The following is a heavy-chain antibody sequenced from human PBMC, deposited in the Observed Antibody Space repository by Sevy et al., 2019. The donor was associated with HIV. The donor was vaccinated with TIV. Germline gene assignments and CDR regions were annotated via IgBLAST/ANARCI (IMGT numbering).Heavy chain of an antibody. CDR2: ISYDGSNK. Sequence: GGSLRLSCAASGFTFSSYGMHWVRQAPGKGLEWVAVISYDGSNKYYADSVKGRFTISRDNSKNTLYLQMNSLRAEDTAVYYCAKDLIAADYYYGMDVWGQGTTVTVSS. D-gene: IGHD6-13*01. V-gene: IGHV3-30*18. CDR1: GFTFSSYG. J-gene: IGHJ6*02. CDR3: AKDLIAADYYYGMDV.